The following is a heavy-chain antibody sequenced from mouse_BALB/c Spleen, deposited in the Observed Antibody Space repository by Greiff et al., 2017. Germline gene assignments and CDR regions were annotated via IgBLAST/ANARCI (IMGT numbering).Heavy chain of an antibody. Sequence: EVQGVESGGDLVKPGGSLKLSCAASGFTFSSYGMSWVRQTPDKRLEWVATISSGGSYTYYPDSVKGRFTISRDNAKNTLYLQMSSLKSEDTAMYYCARRDDYYYAMDYWGQGTSVTVSS. CDR3: ARRDDYYYAMDY. V-gene: IGHV5-6*01. CDR1: GFTFSSYG. CDR2: ISSGGSYT. D-gene: IGHD2-4*01. J-gene: IGHJ4*01.